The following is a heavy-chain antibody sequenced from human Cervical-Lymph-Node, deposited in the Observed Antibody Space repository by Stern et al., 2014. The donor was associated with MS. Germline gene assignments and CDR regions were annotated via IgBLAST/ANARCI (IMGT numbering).Heavy chain of an antibody. V-gene: IGHV4-61*02. Sequence: QVQLQESGPGLVKPSQTLSLTCTVTGDSINSGSYYWSWIRQPAGKGLEWIGRIYNSGLTKNNSSLKSRVPISVDTSKNQFSLKLSSVTAADTAVYYCARGGWLPLYYFYGMDVWGQGTTVTVSS. CDR1: GDSINSGSYY. CDR2: IYNSGLT. D-gene: IGHD5-18*01. J-gene: IGHJ6*02. CDR3: ARGGWLPLYYFYGMDV.